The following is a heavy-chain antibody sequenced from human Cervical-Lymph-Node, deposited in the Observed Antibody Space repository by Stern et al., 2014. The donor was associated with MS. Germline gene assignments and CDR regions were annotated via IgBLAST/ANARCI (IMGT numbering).Heavy chain of an antibody. CDR3: AREYVEESGVGYLYYGLDV. V-gene: IGHV1-46*01. CDR1: GYTFINYY. J-gene: IGHJ6*02. CDR2: INTLGGST. Sequence: VQLVESGAEVKKPGASVKVSCKASGYTFINYYMHWVRQAPGHGLEWMGIINTLGGSTDYTQKFQGRLTMTRDTSTTTVSMELSGLRPEDTAVYYCAREYVEESGVGYLYYGLDVWGQGTTVIVSS. D-gene: IGHD2-21*02.